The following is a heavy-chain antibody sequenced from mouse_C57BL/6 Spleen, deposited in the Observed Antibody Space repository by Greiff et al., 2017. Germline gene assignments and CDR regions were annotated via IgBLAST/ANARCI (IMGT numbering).Heavy chain of an antibody. CDR1: GYTFTSYW. V-gene: IGHV1-59*01. J-gene: IGHJ3*01. Sequence: VQLQQPGAELVRPGTSVKLSCKASGYTFTSYWMHWVKQRPGQGLEWIGVIDPSDSYTNYNQKFKGKATLTVDTSSSTAYMQLSSLTSEDSAVYYCARKGVYDGYYLAYWGQGTLVTVSA. CDR2: IDPSDSYT. CDR3: ARKGVYDGYYLAY. D-gene: IGHD2-3*01.